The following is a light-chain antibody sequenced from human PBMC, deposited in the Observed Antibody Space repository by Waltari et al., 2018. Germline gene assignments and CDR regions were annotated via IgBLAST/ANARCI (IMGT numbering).Light chain of an antibody. CDR3: MQALQLPVT. J-gene: IGKJ4*01. CDR2: LGS. CDR1: QSLLQSNGYNY. V-gene: IGKV2-28*01. Sequence: IVMSQCVLFGPVRLGETDSITCRSSQSLLQSNGYNYLDWYLQKPGQSPQLLIYLGSNRASGVPDRFSGSGSGTDFTLKISRVEAEDVGVYYCMQALQLPVTFGGGTKVEIK.